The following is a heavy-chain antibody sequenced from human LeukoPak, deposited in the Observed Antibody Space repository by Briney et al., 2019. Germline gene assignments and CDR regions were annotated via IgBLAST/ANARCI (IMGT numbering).Heavy chain of an antibody. Sequence: PSETLSLTCTVSGGSISSYYWSWIRQPPGKGLEWIGEINHSGSTNYNPSLKSRVTISVDTSKNQFSLKLSSVTAADTAVYYCARGIIAVAGTSFDYWGQGTLVTVSS. CDR2: INHSGST. J-gene: IGHJ4*02. D-gene: IGHD6-19*01. V-gene: IGHV4-34*01. CDR1: GGSISSYY. CDR3: ARGIIAVAGTSFDY.